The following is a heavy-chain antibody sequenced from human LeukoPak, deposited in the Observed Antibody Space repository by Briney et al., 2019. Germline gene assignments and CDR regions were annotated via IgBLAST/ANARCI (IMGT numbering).Heavy chain of an antibody. D-gene: IGHD2-2*01. J-gene: IGHJ4*02. Sequence: SGGSLRLSCAASGFTFSSYGMHWVRQAPGKGLEWVAVISYDGSNKYYADSVKGRFTISRDNSKNTLYLQMNSLRAEDTAVYYCANSPYCSSTSCYGNDYFDYWGQGTLVTVSP. CDR3: ANSPYCSSTSCYGNDYFDY. CDR1: GFTFSSYG. V-gene: IGHV3-30*18. CDR2: ISYDGSNK.